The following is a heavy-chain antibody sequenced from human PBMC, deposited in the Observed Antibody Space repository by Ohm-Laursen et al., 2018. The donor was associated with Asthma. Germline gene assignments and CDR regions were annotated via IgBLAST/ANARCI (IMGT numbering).Heavy chain of an antibody. CDR1: RGSITSGGYS. D-gene: IGHD6-13*01. Sequence: TLSLTCAVSRGSITSGGYSWSWVRQPPRKGPGWVGHTYHSGSTYYNPSLKSRVAISVDRSKNQFSLTLSSVTASDTAIYYCARVSSSWFDFWGQGTLVTVSS. V-gene: IGHV4-30-2*01. CDR2: TYHSGST. J-gene: IGHJ4*02. CDR3: ARVSSSWFDF.